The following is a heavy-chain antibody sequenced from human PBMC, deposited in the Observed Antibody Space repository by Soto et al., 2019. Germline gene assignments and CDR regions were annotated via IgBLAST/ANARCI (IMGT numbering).Heavy chain of an antibody. J-gene: IGHJ4*02. CDR3: ARDVAAGGDY. V-gene: IGHV3-7*01. D-gene: IGHD6-13*01. Sequence: EVQLVESGGGLVQPGGSLRLSCAASGFIFSNHWMSWVRQAPGKGLEWVANIKQDGSEKNYLDSVKGRFTVSRDNDKNSLYLQKNSLRAEDTAVYYCARDVAAGGDYWGQGTLVTVSS. CDR2: IKQDGSEK. CDR1: GFIFSNHW.